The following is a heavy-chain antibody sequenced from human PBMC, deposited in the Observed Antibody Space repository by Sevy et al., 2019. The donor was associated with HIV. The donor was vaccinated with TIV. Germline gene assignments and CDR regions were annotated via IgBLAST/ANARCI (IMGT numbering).Heavy chain of an antibody. V-gene: IGHV3-23*01. Sequence: GGSLRLSCATSGFTSTPYAVAWVRQAPGKGLEWVAAISGSGAITYYADSRKARLIISRDRTNNTVYLQMKRRRAEDTALYYCAKDRYYFDSSGYYYHHDAFDVWGRGTMVTVSS. J-gene: IGHJ3*01. CDR1: GFTSTPYA. CDR2: ISGSGAIT. D-gene: IGHD3-22*01. CDR3: AKDRYYFDSSGYYYHHDAFDV.